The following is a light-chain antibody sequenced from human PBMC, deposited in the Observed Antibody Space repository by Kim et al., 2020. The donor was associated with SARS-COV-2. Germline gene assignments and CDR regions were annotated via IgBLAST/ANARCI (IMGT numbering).Light chain of an antibody. CDR3: QQYYSTPPT. Sequence: DIVMTQSPDSLAVSLGERVTINCKSSQSVSYSSNNGNYLAWYQQKPGQPPKLLISCASTRESGVPDRFSGSGSGTDFTLTISSLQAEDVAVYYCQQYYSTPPTFGQGTQLEIK. J-gene: IGKJ5*01. CDR2: CAS. CDR1: QSVSYSSNNGNY. V-gene: IGKV4-1*01.